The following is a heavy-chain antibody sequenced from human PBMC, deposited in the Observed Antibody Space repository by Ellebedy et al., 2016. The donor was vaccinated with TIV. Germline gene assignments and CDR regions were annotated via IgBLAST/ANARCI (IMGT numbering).Heavy chain of an antibody. CDR1: GFTFSDYY. V-gene: IGHV3-11*04. CDR2: ISGSGNTI. J-gene: IGHJ6*02. CDR3: ARDGYKYASYYYYGMDV. D-gene: IGHD1-1*01. Sequence: GESLKISCAASGFTFSDYYMSWIRQAPGKGLEWVSYISGSGNTIYYADSVKGRSTISRDNAKNSLFLQMNSLRAEDTATYFCARDGYKYASYYYYGMDVWGQGTTVTVSS.